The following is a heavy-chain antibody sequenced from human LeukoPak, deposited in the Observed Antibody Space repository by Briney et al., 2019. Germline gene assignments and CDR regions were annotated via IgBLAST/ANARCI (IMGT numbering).Heavy chain of an antibody. CDR3: ARVGSGSNFRIFNWFDP. CDR2: INHGGST. CDR1: GGSFSGYY. Sequence: SETLSLTCAVYGGSFSGYYWTWVRQPPGRGLEWIGEINHGGSTNYNPSLKSRVTISVDTSKKTFSLKLSSVTAADTAVYYCARVGSGSNFRIFNWFDPWGQGTLVTVSS. J-gene: IGHJ5*02. D-gene: IGHD3-3*01. V-gene: IGHV4-34*01.